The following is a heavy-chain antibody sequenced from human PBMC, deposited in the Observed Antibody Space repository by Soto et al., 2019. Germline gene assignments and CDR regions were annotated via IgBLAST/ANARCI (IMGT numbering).Heavy chain of an antibody. CDR2: ISSSSSYI. Sequence: GGSLRLSCAASGFTFSSYTMNWVRQAPGKGLEWVSSISSSSSYIYYADSVRGRFTISTDNAKNSPYLQMSSLRAEDTAVYYCARGVGGGNSYGYYYSYGMDVWGQGTTVTVSS. CDR3: ARGVGGGNSYGYYYSYGMDV. V-gene: IGHV3-21*01. D-gene: IGHD5-18*01. J-gene: IGHJ6*02. CDR1: GFTFSSYT.